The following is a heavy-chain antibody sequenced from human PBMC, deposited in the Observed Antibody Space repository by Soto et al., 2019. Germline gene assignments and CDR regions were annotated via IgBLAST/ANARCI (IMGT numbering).Heavy chain of an antibody. D-gene: IGHD3-9*01. CDR3: ARDADILTGSDAFDI. V-gene: IGHV3-11*05. J-gene: IGHJ3*02. CDR2: IGSSSSYT. CDR1: GFTFSDHY. Sequence: QVQLVESGGGLVKPGGSLRLSCAASGFTFSDHYMSWIRQAPGKGLEWVSYIGSSSSYTNYADSVKGRFTISRDNAKNSLYLQMNSLRAEDTAVYYCARDADILTGSDAFDIWGQGTMVTVSS.